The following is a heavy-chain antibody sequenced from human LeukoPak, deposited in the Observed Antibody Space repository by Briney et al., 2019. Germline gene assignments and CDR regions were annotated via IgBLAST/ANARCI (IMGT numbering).Heavy chain of an antibody. CDR2: INPRGGST. CDR1: GYTFTNYY. V-gene: IGHV1-46*01. Sequence: GASVEVSCKASGYTFTNYYMHWVRQAPGQGLEWVGMINPRGGSTIYAQNFQGRVTMTRDTSTSTVYMEVSSLRAEDTAVYYCARVYSGRSQALDYWGQGTLVTVSS. CDR3: ARVYSGRSQALDY. D-gene: IGHD6-19*01. J-gene: IGHJ4*02.